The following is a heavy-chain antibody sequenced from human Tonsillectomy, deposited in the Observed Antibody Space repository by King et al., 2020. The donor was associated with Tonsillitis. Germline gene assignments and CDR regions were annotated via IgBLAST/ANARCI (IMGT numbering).Heavy chain of an antibody. Sequence: VQLVESGGGLVQPGGSLRLSCAASGFTFSSYAMSWVRQAPGKGLEWVSAISGSGGSTYYADSVKGRFTISRDNSKNTLYLQMNSLRAEDTAVYYCAKDRVHWFGELLPPYWYFDLWGRGTLVTVSS. CDR3: AKDRVHWFGELLPPYWYFDL. J-gene: IGHJ2*01. CDR2: ISGSGGST. V-gene: IGHV3-23*04. D-gene: IGHD3-10*01. CDR1: GFTFSSYA.